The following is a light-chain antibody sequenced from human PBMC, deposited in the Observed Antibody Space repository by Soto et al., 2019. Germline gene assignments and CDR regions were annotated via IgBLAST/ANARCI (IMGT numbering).Light chain of an antibody. V-gene: IGKV1-33*01. Sequence: QVSQSPSSLSASVGDRVTITCQASQDISDFLNWYQQKPGKAPKLLIYDASNLETGVPSRFSGSGSGTDFTFTISSLQPEDIATYYCQQYDNLPLTFGGGTKVDI. J-gene: IGKJ4*01. CDR1: QDISDF. CDR3: QQYDNLPLT. CDR2: DAS.